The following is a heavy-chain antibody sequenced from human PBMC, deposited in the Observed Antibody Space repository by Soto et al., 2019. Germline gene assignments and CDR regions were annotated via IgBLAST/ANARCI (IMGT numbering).Heavy chain of an antibody. Sequence: SQTLSLTCDISGDSVSSNSAAWNWIRQTPSRGLEWLGRTYYRSKWYSNYAISVKSRVTVNPDTFKNQFSLQLNSVTPEDTAVYYCARGSWDDVSGHYYMDVWGKGTKVTVSS. D-gene: IGHD1-1*01. CDR3: ARGSWDDVSGHYYMDV. J-gene: IGHJ6*03. CDR1: GDSVSSNSAA. CDR2: TYYRSKWYS. V-gene: IGHV6-1*01.